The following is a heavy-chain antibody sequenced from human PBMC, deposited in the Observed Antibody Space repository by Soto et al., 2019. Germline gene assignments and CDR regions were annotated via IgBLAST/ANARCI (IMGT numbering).Heavy chain of an antibody. V-gene: IGHV3-23*01. Sequence: GGSLRLSCAASGFTFSSYAMSWVRQAPGRGLEWVSTFTNYGATFYADSVKGRFTISRDNSKNTLYLQMNSLRAEDTALYYCAREFASGRPKYYYWGLGTLVSVSS. J-gene: IGHJ4*02. CDR2: FTNYGAT. CDR3: AREFASGRPKYYY. D-gene: IGHD3-10*01. CDR1: GFTFSSYA.